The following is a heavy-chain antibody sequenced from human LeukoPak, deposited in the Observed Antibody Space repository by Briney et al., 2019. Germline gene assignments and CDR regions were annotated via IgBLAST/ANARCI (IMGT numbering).Heavy chain of an antibody. CDR2: IYHSGST. CDR3: AARLGYCSGGSCYSGPAAGEDNWFDP. D-gene: IGHD2-15*01. Sequence: SETLSLTCTVSGYSISSGYYWGWIRQPPGKGLEWIGSIYHSGSTYYNPSLKSRVTISVDTSKNQFSLKLSSVTAADTAVYYCAARLGYCSGGSCYSGPAAGEDNWFDPWGQGTLVTVSS. J-gene: IGHJ5*02. CDR1: GYSISSGYY. V-gene: IGHV4-38-2*02.